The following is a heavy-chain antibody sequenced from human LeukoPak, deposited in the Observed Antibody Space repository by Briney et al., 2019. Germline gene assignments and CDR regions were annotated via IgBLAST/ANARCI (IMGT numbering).Heavy chain of an antibody. J-gene: IGHJ4*02. V-gene: IGHV3-11*01. Sequence: AGGSLRLSCAVSGFTFSVHYMTWIRQAPGKGLEYISYLSNSGSDIFYADSVKGRFSISRDNAKNSLYLQMNSLRAEDTAMYYCARGHWGLDYWGQGTLVTVSS. CDR3: ARGHWGLDY. CDR1: GFTFSVHY. D-gene: IGHD7-27*01. CDR2: LSNSGSDI.